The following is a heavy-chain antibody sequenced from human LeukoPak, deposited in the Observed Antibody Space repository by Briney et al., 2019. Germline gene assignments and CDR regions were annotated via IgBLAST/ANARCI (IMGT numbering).Heavy chain of an antibody. J-gene: IGHJ4*02. CDR3: ASRNFDY. V-gene: IGHV4-34*01. CDR1: GGSFSGYY. CDR2: INHSGST. Sequence: SETLSLTCAVYGGSFSGYYWSWIRQPPGQGLEWIGEINHSGSTNYNPSLKSRVTISVDTSKNQFSLKLSSVPAADTAVYYCASRNFDYWGQGTLVTVPS.